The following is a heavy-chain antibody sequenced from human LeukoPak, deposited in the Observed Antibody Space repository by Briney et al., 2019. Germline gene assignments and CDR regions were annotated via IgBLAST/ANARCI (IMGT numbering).Heavy chain of an antibody. J-gene: IGHJ5*02. CDR1: GGSISSSNW. CDR3: AREGYYGSGSYPNPNWFDP. V-gene: IGHV4-4*02. D-gene: IGHD3-10*01. CDR2: IYHSGST. Sequence: SETLSLTCAVSGGSISSSNWWSWVRQPPGKGLEWIGEIYHSGSTNYNPSLKSRVTISVDKSKNQFSLKLSSVTAADTAVYYCAREGYYGSGSYPNPNWFDPWGQGTLVTVSS.